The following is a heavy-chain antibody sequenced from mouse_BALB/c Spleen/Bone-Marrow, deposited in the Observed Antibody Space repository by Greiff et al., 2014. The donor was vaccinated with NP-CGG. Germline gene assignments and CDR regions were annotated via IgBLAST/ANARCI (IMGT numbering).Heavy chain of an antibody. CDR1: GYTFTSYY. Sequence: QVQLKESGAELVKPGASVKLSCKASGYTFTSYYMYWVKQRPGQGLEWIGEINPSNGGTNFDEKFKSKATLTVDKSSSTAYMQLSSLTSEDSAVYYCTRSDGYHVPHWYFDVWGAGTTVTVSS. CDR3: TRSDGYHVPHWYFDV. J-gene: IGHJ1*01. D-gene: IGHD2-3*01. CDR2: INPSNGGT. V-gene: IGHV1S81*02.